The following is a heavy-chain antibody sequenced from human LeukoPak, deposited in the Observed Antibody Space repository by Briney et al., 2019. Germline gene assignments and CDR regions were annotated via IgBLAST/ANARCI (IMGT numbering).Heavy chain of an antibody. Sequence: GESLKISCKGSGYSFTNYWIGWVRQMPGKGLEWMGMLYPGDSASRFSPSFQGRVTMSVDRSINTAYLQWSSLRASDTAMYYCAASREVAGSHAFDIWGQGTVVTVSS. CDR2: LYPGDSAS. CDR3: AASREVAGSHAFDI. J-gene: IGHJ3*02. CDR1: GYSFTNYW. V-gene: IGHV5-51*01. D-gene: IGHD6-19*01.